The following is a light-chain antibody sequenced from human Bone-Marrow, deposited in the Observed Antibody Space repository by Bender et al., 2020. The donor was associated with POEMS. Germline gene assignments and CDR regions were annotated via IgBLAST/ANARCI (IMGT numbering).Light chain of an antibody. Sequence: QSVLTQPPSVSGAPGQRVTISCTGSSSNTGSGYDINWYQQLPGTAPKLLIYGNTNRPSGVPDRFSDSKSGTSASLAITGLQAEDEGDYYCQSYDNSLGGWVFGGGTKLTVL. CDR2: GNT. CDR1: SSNTGSGYD. CDR3: QSYDNSLGGWV. J-gene: IGLJ3*02. V-gene: IGLV1-40*01.